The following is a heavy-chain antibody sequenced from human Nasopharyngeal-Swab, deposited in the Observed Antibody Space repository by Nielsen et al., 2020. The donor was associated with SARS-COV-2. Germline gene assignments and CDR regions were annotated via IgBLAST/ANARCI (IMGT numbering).Heavy chain of an antibody. J-gene: IGHJ6*02. CDR3: AREQSGGDSWTRHYYNGMDV. V-gene: IGHV4-59*13. Sequence: SETLSLTCAISGGSISSYYWSWIRQPPGKGLEWIGCIHYSGSTYYNPSLKSRVTMAVDTSNNQFSLKVTSVTAADTAVYYCAREQSGGDSWTRHYYNGMDVWGQGTTVTVSS. CDR1: GGSISSYY. D-gene: IGHD3/OR15-3a*01. CDR2: IHYSGST.